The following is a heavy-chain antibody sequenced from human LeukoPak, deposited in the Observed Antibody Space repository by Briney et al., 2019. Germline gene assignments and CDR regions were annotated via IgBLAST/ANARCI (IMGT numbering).Heavy chain of an antibody. V-gene: IGHV1-2*02. CDR3: ASAKRKKGFWSGYYGDAFDI. D-gene: IGHD3-3*01. J-gene: IGHJ3*02. CDR2: INPNSGGT. CDR1: GYTFTGYY. Sequence: GASVKVSCKASGYTFTGYYMHWVRQAPGQGLEWMGWINPNSGGTNYAQKFQGRVTMTRDTSISTAYMELSRLRSEDTAVYYCASAKRKKGFWSGYYGDAFDIWGQGTMVTVSS.